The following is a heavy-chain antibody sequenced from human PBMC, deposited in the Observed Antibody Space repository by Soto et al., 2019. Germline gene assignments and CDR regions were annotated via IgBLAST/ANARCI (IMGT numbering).Heavy chain of an antibody. CDR1: GYTFTSYD. Sequence: QVQLVQSGAGVKKPGASVKVSCKASGYTFTSYDISWVRQATGQGLEWMGWMNPNNGNTDYAPKFQGRVTMTMNTSIGTAYMELSSLRSEDTAVYYCARRPRNYYVLGSYSYFRPWGQGTLVTVSS. CDR3: ARRPRNYYVLGSYSYFRP. D-gene: IGHD3-10*01. CDR2: MNPNNGNT. J-gene: IGHJ1*01. V-gene: IGHV1-8*01.